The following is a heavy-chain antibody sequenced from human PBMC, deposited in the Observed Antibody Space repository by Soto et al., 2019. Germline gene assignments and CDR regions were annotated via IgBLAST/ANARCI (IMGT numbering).Heavy chain of an antibody. CDR2: ISFDGRNK. V-gene: IGHV3-30*04. J-gene: IGHJ4*02. Sequence: QVQLVESGGGVVHPGRSLRLSCVASGFTFSTYAMHWVRQAPGKGLAWVAVISFDGRNKFYADSVKGRFTISRDNTKNTLFLQLSTVSAADTGVYYCARDWPVLPSSNRGCCVLWGQGAVVTVSS. CDR3: ARDWPVLPSSNRGCCVL. CDR1: GFTFSTYA. D-gene: IGHD3-10*01.